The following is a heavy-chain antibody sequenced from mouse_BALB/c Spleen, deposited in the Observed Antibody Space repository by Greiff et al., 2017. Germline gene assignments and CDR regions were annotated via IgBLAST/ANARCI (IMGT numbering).Heavy chain of an antibody. Sequence: QVQLQQSGAELVKPGASVKLSCKASGYTFTSYWMHWVKQRPGQGLEWIGEINPSNGRTNYNEKFKSKATLTVDKSSSTAYMQLSSLTSEDSAVYYCARDNDGYLDYWGQGTSVTVSS. CDR2: INPSNGRT. J-gene: IGHJ4*01. CDR1: GYTFTSYW. D-gene: IGHD2-3*01. CDR3: ARDNDGYLDY. V-gene: IGHV1S81*02.